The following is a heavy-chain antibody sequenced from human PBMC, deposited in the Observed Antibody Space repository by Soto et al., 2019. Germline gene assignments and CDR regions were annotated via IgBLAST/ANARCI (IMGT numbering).Heavy chain of an antibody. D-gene: IGHD3-22*01. V-gene: IGHV3-53*01. Sequence: AGGSLRLSCAASGVTVSSNYMTWVRQAPGKGLEWVSVIYGGGSTYYAGSVKGRFTISRDNSKNTMYLQMNSLRAEDTAVYYCARDNTMIVHWGQGTLVTVSS. CDR2: IYGGGST. CDR1: GVTVSSNY. J-gene: IGHJ4*02. CDR3: ARDNTMIVH.